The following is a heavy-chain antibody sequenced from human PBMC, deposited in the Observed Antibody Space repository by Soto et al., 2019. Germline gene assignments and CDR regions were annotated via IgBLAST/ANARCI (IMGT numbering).Heavy chain of an antibody. CDR3: ARVDTAMVFDY. Sequence: SETLSLTCTVSGGSVSSGSYYWSWIRQPPGKGLEWIGYIYYSGSTNYNPSLKGRVTISVDTSKNQFSLKLSSVTAADTAVYYCARVDTAMVFDYWGQGTLVTVPS. CDR2: IYYSGST. V-gene: IGHV4-61*01. D-gene: IGHD5-18*01. CDR1: GGSVSSGSYY. J-gene: IGHJ4*02.